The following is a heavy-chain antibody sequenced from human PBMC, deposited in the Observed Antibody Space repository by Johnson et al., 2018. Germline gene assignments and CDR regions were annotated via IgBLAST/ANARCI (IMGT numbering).Heavy chain of an antibody. Sequence: VQLVESGGGLVKPGGSLRLSCAASGFTFSPYSMNWVRQAPGKGLEWVSSISSSSSYTYYADSVKGRFTISRDNGKKSLYLEMKNLRVEDTAVFYCAKDVPYYYINRGFPDSVDIWGQGTMVTGSS. CDR2: ISSSSSYT. J-gene: IGHJ3*02. CDR3: AKDVPYYYINRGFPDSVDI. CDR1: GFTFSPYS. D-gene: IGHD1-26*01. V-gene: IGHV3-21*01.